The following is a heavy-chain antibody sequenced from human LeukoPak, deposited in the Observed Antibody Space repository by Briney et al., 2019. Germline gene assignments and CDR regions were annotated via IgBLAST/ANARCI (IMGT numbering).Heavy chain of an antibody. Sequence: GASVKVSCKASGYTLTSYGISWVRQAPGQGLEWMGWISAYNGNTNYAQKLQGRVTMTTDTSTSTAYMELRSLRSDDTAVYYCARRAGKLLSYYGMDVWGQGTTVTVSS. J-gene: IGHJ6*02. D-gene: IGHD1-26*01. CDR3: ARRAGKLLSYYGMDV. V-gene: IGHV1-18*01. CDR2: ISAYNGNT. CDR1: GYTLTSYG.